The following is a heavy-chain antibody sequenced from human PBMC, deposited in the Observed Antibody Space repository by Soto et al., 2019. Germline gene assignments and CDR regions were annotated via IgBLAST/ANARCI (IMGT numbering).Heavy chain of an antibody. CDR2: ISSSSSTI. J-gene: IGHJ4*02. V-gene: IGHV3-48*01. Sequence: EVQLVESGGGLVQPGGSLRLSCAASGFTFSSYSMHWVRQAPGKGLEWVSYISSSSSTIYYADSVKGRFTISRDNAKNSLYLQMNRLRAEDTALYYCAREGWPFDYWGQGTLVTVSS. CDR3: AREGWPFDY. CDR1: GFTFSSYS.